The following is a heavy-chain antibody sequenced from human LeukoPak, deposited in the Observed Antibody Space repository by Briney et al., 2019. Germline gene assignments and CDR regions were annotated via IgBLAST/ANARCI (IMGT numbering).Heavy chain of an antibody. V-gene: IGHV3-15*01. CDR1: GFTFSRAW. D-gene: IGHD2-8*01. CDR3: TTQENGY. J-gene: IGHJ4*02. Sequence: PGGSLRLSCAASGFTFSRAWMSWVRQAPGKGLEWVGRIKSKAAGGTTDYAAPVKGRFTISRDDSKNTVFLQMNSLKTEDTAVYYCTTQENGYWGQGTLVTVSS. CDR2: IKSKAAGGTT.